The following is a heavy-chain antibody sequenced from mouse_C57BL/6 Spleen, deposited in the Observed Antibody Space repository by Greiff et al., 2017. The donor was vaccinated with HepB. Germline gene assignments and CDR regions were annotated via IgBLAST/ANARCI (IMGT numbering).Heavy chain of an antibody. CDR3: ARCRITTVVATDAMDY. V-gene: IGHV1-7*01. CDR2: INPSSGYT. Sequence: QVQLKQSGAELAKPGASVKLSCKASGYTFTSYWMHWVKQRPGQGLEWIGYINPSSGYTKYNQKCKDKATLTADKSSSTAYMQLSSLTYEDSAVYYCARCRITTVVATDAMDYWGQGTSVTVSS. D-gene: IGHD1-1*01. CDR1: GYTFTSYW. J-gene: IGHJ4*01.